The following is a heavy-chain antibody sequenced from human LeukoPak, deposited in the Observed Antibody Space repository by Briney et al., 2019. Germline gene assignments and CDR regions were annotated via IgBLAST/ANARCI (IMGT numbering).Heavy chain of an antibody. D-gene: IGHD1-26*01. CDR2: ISGSGGST. CDR3: AKGSWRYFDY. V-gene: IGHV3-23*01. Sequence: GGSLRLSCAASGFTFSTYVMSWVRQAPGKGLEWVSAISGSGGSTYYADSVKGRFTISRDNSKNTLYLQMNSLGADDTAVYYCAKGSWRYFDYWGQGTLVTVSS. J-gene: IGHJ4*02. CDR1: GFTFSTYV.